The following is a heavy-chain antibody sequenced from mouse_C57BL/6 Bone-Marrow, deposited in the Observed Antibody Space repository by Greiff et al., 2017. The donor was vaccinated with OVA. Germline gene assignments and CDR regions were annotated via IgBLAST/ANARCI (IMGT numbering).Heavy chain of an antibody. J-gene: IGHJ3*01. Sequence: VQLQQPGAELVKPGASVKLSCKASGYTFTSYWMHWVKQRPGQGLEWIGMIHPNSGSTNYNEKFKSKATLTVDKSSSTAYMQLSSLTSEDSAVYYCARTLLSPSAWFAYWGQGTLVTVSA. V-gene: IGHV1-64*01. CDR2: IHPNSGST. CDR1: GYTFTSYW. D-gene: IGHD2-10*01. CDR3: ARTLLSPSAWFAY.